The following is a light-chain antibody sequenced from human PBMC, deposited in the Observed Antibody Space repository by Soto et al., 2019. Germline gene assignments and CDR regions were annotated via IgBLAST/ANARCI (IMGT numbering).Light chain of an antibody. Sequence: QSVLTQPPSVSGAPGQRVTISCIGSSSNIGAGYDVHWYQHLPGTAPKLLIFANNNRPSGVPDRFSGSKSGTSASLAITGLQAEDEADYYCQSYDSSLSVIFGGGTKLTVL. CDR1: SSNIGAGYD. CDR3: QSYDSSLSVI. V-gene: IGLV1-40*01. J-gene: IGLJ2*01. CDR2: ANN.